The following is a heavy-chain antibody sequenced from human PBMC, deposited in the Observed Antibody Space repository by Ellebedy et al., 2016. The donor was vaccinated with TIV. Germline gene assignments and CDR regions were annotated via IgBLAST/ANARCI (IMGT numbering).Heavy chain of an antibody. CDR2: IYNDGAT. CDR3: ARGGGWTVAAPGTYYFDY. D-gene: IGHD6-19*01. CDR1: GFTVSNNY. Sequence: GESLKISXPASGFTVSNNYMSWVRQAPGKGLEWVSVIYNDGATYYRDSVRGRFTISRDSSKNTLYFQMNSLRPEDTAVYYCARGGGWTVAAPGTYYFDYWGLGTLVTVSS. V-gene: IGHV3-53*01. J-gene: IGHJ4*02.